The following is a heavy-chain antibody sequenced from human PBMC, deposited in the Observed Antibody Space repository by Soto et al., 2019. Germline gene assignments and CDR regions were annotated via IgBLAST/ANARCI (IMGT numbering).Heavy chain of an antibody. CDR1: GFTFSSYG. J-gene: IGHJ4*02. CDR2: ISYDGSNK. Sequence: GGSLRLSCAASGFTFSSYGMHWVRQAPGKGLEWVAVISYDGSNKYYADSVKGRFTISRDNSKNTLYLQMNSLRAEDTALYYCAKDSWQMATISDWGQGTLVTVSS. V-gene: IGHV3-30*18. CDR3: AKDSWQMATISD. D-gene: IGHD5-12*01.